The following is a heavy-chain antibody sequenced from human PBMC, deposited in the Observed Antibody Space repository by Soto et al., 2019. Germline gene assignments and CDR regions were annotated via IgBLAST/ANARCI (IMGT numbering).Heavy chain of an antibody. CDR3: ARVDGGNIDY. D-gene: IGHD3-16*01. J-gene: IGHJ4*02. CDR1: GGTFSSYA. Sequence: QVPRVQSGAEVKKPGSSVKVSCKASGGTFSSYAISWVRQAPGQGLEWMGGIIPLFRTSNYAHKFQGRVTVTADESTSTVYLELRSLRSDDTAVYYCARVDGGNIDYWGQGTLVTISS. V-gene: IGHV1-69*01. CDR2: IIPLFRTS.